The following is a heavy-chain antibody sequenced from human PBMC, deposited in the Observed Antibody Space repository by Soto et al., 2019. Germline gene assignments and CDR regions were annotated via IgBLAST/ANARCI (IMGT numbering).Heavy chain of an antibody. D-gene: IGHD6-19*01. CDR3: AKAGPRLVRPETCCSAIEV. CDR2: ISWPSGTI. Sequence: EVQLVESGGGLVQPGRSLRLSCAASGFPFGDYDMHWVLQSPGKGLEWVTGISWPSGTIGYADAVKGRFTISRDNAENSLYLPMDSPSAEDTAFYYCAKAGPRLVRPETCCSAIEVWGYGTAVTVSS. V-gene: IGHV3-9*01. J-gene: IGHJ6*03. CDR1: GFPFGDYD.